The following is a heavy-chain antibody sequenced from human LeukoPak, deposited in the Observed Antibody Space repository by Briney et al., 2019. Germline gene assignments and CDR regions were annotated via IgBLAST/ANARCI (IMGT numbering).Heavy chain of an antibody. V-gene: IGHV1-18*01. Sequence: ASVKVSCKTSGYPFTNHGVSWVRQAPGQGLEWMGWINANSGDTNYAQRFQGRLTMTTDTSTTTAYMELRGLSSDDTAVYYCARDWPIVIVDYWGQGTLVTVSS. J-gene: IGHJ4*02. CDR2: INANSGDT. CDR3: ARDWPIVIVDY. CDR1: GYPFTNHG. D-gene: IGHD2/OR15-2a*01.